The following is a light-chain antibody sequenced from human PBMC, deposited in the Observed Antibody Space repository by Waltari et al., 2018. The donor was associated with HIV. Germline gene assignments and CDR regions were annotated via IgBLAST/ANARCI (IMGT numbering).Light chain of an antibody. J-gene: IGLJ3*02. CDR3: SSYTTSSTWV. CDR2: EFT. CDR1: SSDIGAYNI. Sequence: QSALPQPPSVSGFLGQSVTISCTGHSSDIGAYNILSWYQQSPVTAPKLIIYEFTPLPSGVPVRFSGSKSGNTASLTISGLQADDEADYYCSSYTTSSTWVFGVGTKFTVL. V-gene: IGLV2-18*02.